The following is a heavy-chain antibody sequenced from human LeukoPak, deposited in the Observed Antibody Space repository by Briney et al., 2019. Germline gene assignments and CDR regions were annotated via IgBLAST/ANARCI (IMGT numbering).Heavy chain of an antibody. J-gene: IGHJ4*02. CDR3: ARDQSSDYYDSSGYYPPTY. D-gene: IGHD3-22*01. V-gene: IGHV1-18*01. Sequence: ASVKVSYKASGYTFTSYGISWVRQAPGQGLEWMGWISAYNGNTNYAQKLQGRVTMTTDTSTSTAYMELRSLRSDDTAVYYCARDQSSDYYDSSGYYPPTYWGQGTLVTVSS. CDR1: GYTFTSYG. CDR2: ISAYNGNT.